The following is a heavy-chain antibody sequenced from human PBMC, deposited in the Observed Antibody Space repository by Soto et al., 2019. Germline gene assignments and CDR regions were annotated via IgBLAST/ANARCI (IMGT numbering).Heavy chain of an antibody. Sequence: PGGSLRLSCAASGFTFSRHEMNWVRQAPGKGLEWISYISGSGNITYYADSVKGRFTISRDNAQKSLYLQMNSLRVEDTAVYYCARRGVYWGQGTLVTVSS. CDR1: GFTFSRHE. CDR3: ARRGVY. D-gene: IGHD2-8*01. V-gene: IGHV3-48*03. CDR2: ISGSGNIT. J-gene: IGHJ4*02.